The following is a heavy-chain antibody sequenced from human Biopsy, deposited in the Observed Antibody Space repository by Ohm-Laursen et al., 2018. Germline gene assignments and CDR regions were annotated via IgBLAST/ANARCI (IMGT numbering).Heavy chain of an antibody. CDR2: IIGIFRTA. J-gene: IGHJ5*02. D-gene: IGHD1/OR15-1a*01. V-gene: IGHV1-69*13. CDR3: ARGGGYNWNNGWFDP. Sequence: SVKVSCKSSRGTFSSSAITWVRQAPGQGLEWMGGIIGIFRTAHYAQKFQGRVTITADEFMSTAYMELSSLRSEDTAVYYCARGGGYNWNNGWFDPWGQGTLVTVSS. CDR1: RGTFSSSA.